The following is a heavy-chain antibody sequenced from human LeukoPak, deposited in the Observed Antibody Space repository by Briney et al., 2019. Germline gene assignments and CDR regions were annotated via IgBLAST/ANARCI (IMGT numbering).Heavy chain of an antibody. D-gene: IGHD3-22*01. V-gene: IGHV4-59*01. CDR3: ARDPSGYFNY. Sequence: SETLSLTCTVSGGSISSYYWSWIRQPPGKGLEWIGYIYYSGSTNYNPSLKSRDTISVDTSKNQFSLKLSSVTAADTAVYYCARDPSGYFNYWGQGTLATVSS. J-gene: IGHJ4*02. CDR1: GGSISSYY. CDR2: IYYSGST.